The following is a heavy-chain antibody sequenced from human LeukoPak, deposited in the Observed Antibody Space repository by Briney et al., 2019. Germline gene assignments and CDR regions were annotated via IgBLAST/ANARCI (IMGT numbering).Heavy chain of an antibody. J-gene: IGHJ5*02. CDR1: GGSISSGSYY. CDR3: ARERSRTKGVHP. D-gene: IGHD2-8*01. Sequence: PSQTLSLTCTVSGGSISSGSYYWSWIRQHPGKGLEWIGYIYYSGSTYYNPSLKSRVTISVDTSKNQFSLKLSSVNAADTAVYYCARERSRTKGVHPWGQGTLVSVSS. V-gene: IGHV4-31*03. CDR2: IYYSGST.